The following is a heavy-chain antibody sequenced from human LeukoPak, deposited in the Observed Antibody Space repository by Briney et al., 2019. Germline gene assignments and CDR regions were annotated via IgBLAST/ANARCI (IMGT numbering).Heavy chain of an antibody. D-gene: IGHD3-22*01. CDR2: ISGSGAAT. Sequence: PGGSLRLSCAASGFTFSSYGMTWVRRAPGQGLEWVATISGSGAATYSADSVKGRFTISRDNSKSTMYLQMNSLRAEDAAVYYCAKRGDHDNSGFLRYFDYWGQGTLVTVSS. CDR1: GFTFSSYG. CDR3: AKRGDHDNSGFLRYFDY. J-gene: IGHJ4*02. V-gene: IGHV3-23*01.